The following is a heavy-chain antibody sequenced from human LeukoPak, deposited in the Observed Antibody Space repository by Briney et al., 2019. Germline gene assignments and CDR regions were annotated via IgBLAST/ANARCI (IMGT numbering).Heavy chain of an antibody. V-gene: IGHV4-34*01. CDR1: GGSFSGYY. CDR3: ATDALAKGGY. Sequence: PSETLSLTCAVYGGSFSGYYWSWIRQPPGKGLEWIGEINHSGSTNYNPSLKSRVTISVDTSKNQFSLKLSSVTAADTAVYYCATDALAKGGYWGQGTLVTVSS. J-gene: IGHJ4*02. D-gene: IGHD1-26*01. CDR2: INHSGST.